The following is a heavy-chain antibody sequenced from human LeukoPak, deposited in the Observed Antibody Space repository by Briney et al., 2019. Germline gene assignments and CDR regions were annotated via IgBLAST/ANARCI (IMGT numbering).Heavy chain of an antibody. V-gene: IGHV1-69*13. D-gene: IGHD3-3*01. CDR3: ARDSYYDFWSGPRLYYYYYMDV. Sequence: ASVKVSCKASGGTFSSYAISWVRQAPGQGLEWMGGIIPIFGTANYAQKFQGRVTITADESTSTAYMELSSLRSKDTAVYYWARDSYYDFWSGPRLYYYYYMDVWGKGTTVTVSS. CDR1: GGTFSSYA. CDR2: IIPIFGTA. J-gene: IGHJ6*03.